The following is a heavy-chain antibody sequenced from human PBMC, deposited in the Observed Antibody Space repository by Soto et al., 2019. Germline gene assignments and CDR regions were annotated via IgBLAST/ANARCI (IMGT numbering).Heavy chain of an antibody. CDR3: ATSNWFDP. Sequence: QLQLQESGPGLVKPSETLSLTCTVSGGSISSRGYYWGWIRQPPGKGLEWIGTIYYSGSTYYNPSLKRRVTISVDTSKNQFSLKLSSVTAAYTAVYYCATSNWFDPWGQGTLVTVSS. CDR2: IYYSGST. J-gene: IGHJ5*02. CDR1: GGSISSRGYY. V-gene: IGHV4-39*01.